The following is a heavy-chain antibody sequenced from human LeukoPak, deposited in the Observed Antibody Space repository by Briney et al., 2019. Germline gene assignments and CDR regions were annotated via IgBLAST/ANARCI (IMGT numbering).Heavy chain of an antibody. CDR1: GFTFSSYA. D-gene: IGHD3-22*01. Sequence: GGSLRLSCAASGFTFSSYAMSWVRQAPGKGLEWVSSISSSSSYIYYADSVKGRFTISRDNAKNSLYLQMNSLRAEDTAVYYCARVNDRYSSGYYVWGQGTLVTVSS. V-gene: IGHV3-21*01. J-gene: IGHJ4*02. CDR3: ARVNDRYSSGYYV. CDR2: ISSSSSYI.